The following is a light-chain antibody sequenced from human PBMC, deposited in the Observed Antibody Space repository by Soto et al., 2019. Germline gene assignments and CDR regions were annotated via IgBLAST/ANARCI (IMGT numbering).Light chain of an antibody. CDR2: EDN. V-gene: IGLV6-57*04. Sequence: NFMLTQPHSVSESPGKTVTISCTRRSGSIASNYVQWYQQRPGSAPTTVIYEDNQRPSGVPDRFSGSIDSSSNSASLTISGLKTEDEADYYCQSHDSSNVVFGGGTQLTVL. CDR1: SGSIASNY. J-gene: IGLJ2*01. CDR3: QSHDSSNVV.